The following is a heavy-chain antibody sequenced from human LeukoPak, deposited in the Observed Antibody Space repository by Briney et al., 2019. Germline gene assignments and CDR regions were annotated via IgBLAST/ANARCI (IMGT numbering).Heavy chain of an antibody. V-gene: IGHV3-23*01. J-gene: IGHJ4*02. CDR2: IIGSGGAT. Sequence: PGGSLRVSCVASGFIFSGYAMGWVRQAPGKGLEWVSTIIGSGGATYYADSVKGRFTISRDNSKNTLYLQMNSLRAGDTAVYYCAKLIGYNYILDYWGQGTLVTVSS. CDR1: GFIFSGYA. CDR3: AKLIGYNYILDY. D-gene: IGHD5-18*01.